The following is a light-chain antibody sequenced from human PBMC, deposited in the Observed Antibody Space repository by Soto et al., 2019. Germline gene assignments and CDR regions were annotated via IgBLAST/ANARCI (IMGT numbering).Light chain of an antibody. CDR1: QTVNSN. J-gene: IGKJ5*01. CDR3: QQYENWPIT. Sequence: EIVMTQSPATLSVSPGERATLSCRASQTVNSNLAWYQHKPGQAPRLLIYDGSTRALGIPARFSGSESGTEFTLTISSLQSEDFAVYFCQQYENWPITFGQGTRLEIK. CDR2: DGS. V-gene: IGKV3-15*01.